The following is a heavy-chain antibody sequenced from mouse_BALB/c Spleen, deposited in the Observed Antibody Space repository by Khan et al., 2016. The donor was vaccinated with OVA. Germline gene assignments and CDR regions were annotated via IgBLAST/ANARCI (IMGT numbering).Heavy chain of an antibody. CDR3: VRLGYGNFWFAY. CDR2: IDPENDDT. Sequence: VQLQQPGTELVRPGALVKLSCKASGFNIKDYYMNWVKQRPEQGLEWIGWIDPENDDTIYDQKFQGKASITADISSNTAYLQLSSLTSEDTAVYYCVRLGYGNFWFAYWGQGTLVTVSA. V-gene: IGHV14-1*02. CDR1: GFNIKDYY. J-gene: IGHJ3*01. D-gene: IGHD2-1*01.